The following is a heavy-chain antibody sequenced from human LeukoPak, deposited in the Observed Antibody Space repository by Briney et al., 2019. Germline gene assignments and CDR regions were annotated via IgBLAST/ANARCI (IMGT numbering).Heavy chain of an antibody. CDR2: VYYCGST. J-gene: IGHJ5*02. D-gene: IGHD3-22*01. V-gene: IGHV4-39*07. CDR3: ARDQGRAPLNPRITMIVVVSNWFDP. CDR1: GDSISSSGYY. Sequence: SETLSLTCTVSGDSISSSGYYWGWIRQPPGKGLEWIGNVYYCGSTYYNPSLKSRVTISVDTSKNQFSLKLSSVTAADTAVYYCARDQGRAPLNPRITMIVVVSNWFDPWGQGTLVTVSS.